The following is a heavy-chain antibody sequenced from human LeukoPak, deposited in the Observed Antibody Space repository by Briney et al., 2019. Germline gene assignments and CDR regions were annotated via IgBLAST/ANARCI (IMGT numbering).Heavy chain of an antibody. CDR1: GFTFGDYA. CDR2: IRSKAYGGTT. D-gene: IGHD3-3*01. V-gene: IGHV3-49*03. CDR3: TAYTLPITIFGVVMNPLDY. J-gene: IGHJ4*02. Sequence: PGGSLRLSCTASGFTFGDYAMSWFRQALGKGLEWVGFIRSKAYGGTTEYAASVKGRFTISRDDSKSIAYLQMNSLKTEDTAVYYCTAYTLPITIFGVVMNPLDYWGQGTLVTVS.